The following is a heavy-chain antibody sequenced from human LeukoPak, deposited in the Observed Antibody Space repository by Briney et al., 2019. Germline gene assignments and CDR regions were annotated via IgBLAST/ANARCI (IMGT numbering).Heavy chain of an antibody. CDR3: AKVLYGDYVY. V-gene: IGHV3-23*01. Sequence: GGSLRLSCAASGFTFSSYAMRWVRQAPGKGLEWVSAISGSGGSTYYADSVKGRFTISRDNSKNTLYLQMNSLRAEDAAVYYCAKVLYGDYVYWGQGTLVTVSS. J-gene: IGHJ4*02. CDR1: GFTFSSYA. D-gene: IGHD4-17*01. CDR2: ISGSGGST.